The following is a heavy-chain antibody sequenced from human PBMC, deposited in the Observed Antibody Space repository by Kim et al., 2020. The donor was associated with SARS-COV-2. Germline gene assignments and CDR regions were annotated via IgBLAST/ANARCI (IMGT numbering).Heavy chain of an antibody. D-gene: IGHD3-3*01. J-gene: IGHJ4*02. Sequence: SETLSLTCTVSGGSISSYYWSWIRQPPGKGLEWIGYIYYSGSTNYNPSLKSRVTISVDTSKNQFSLKLSSVTAADTAVYYCARFTARFWSGFEAVFDYWGQGTLVTVSS. CDR1: GGSISSYY. CDR2: IYYSGST. CDR3: ARFTARFWSGFEAVFDY. V-gene: IGHV4-59*13.